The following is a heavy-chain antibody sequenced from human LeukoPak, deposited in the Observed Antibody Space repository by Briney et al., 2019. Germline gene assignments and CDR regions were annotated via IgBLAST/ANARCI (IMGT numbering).Heavy chain of an antibody. Sequence: SVKVSCKASGGTFSSYAISWVRQAPGQGLEWMGGIIPIFGRANYAQKFQGRVTITADESTSTAYMELSSLRSEDTAVYYCARPGTTSDAFDIWGQGTMVTVSS. CDR3: ARPGTTSDAFDI. CDR1: GGTFSSYA. CDR2: IIPIFGRA. V-gene: IGHV1-69*13. J-gene: IGHJ3*02. D-gene: IGHD1-1*01.